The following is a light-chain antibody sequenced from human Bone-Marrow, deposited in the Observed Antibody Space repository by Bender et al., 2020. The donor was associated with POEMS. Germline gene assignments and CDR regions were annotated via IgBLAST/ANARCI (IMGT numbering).Light chain of an antibody. Sequence: SYEVTQPPSVSVSPGQTASITCSGDDLGDKYVAWYQQKPGQSPVLVIYQDTKRPSGIPERFSGSNSGNTATLTISGTQAMDEADYYCQAWDTYSVIFGGATKLTVL. V-gene: IGLV3-1*01. CDR2: QDT. CDR1: DLGDKY. CDR3: QAWDTYSVI. J-gene: IGLJ2*01.